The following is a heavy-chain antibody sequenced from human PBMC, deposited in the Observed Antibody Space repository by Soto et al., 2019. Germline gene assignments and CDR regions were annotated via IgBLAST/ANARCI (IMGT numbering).Heavy chain of an antibody. CDR3: GSVGVTGDWFDP. CDR2: IYYSGST. J-gene: IGHJ5*02. D-gene: IGHD2-21*02. V-gene: IGHV4-59*01. CDR1: GGSISSYY. Sequence: QVKLQESGPGLVKPSETLSLTCTVSGGSISSYYWSWIRQPPGKGLEWIGYIYYSGSTNYNPSFMSRVTLSVDTSKNQFSLKLMSVTSADTAVYYCGSVGVTGDWFDPWGQGTLVMFSS.